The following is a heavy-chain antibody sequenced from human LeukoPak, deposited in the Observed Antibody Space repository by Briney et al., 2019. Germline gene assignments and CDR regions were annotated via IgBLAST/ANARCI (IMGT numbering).Heavy chain of an antibody. CDR3: ARDLVPAAMPYYYMDV. D-gene: IGHD2-2*01. CDR2: INPNSGGT. CDR1: GGTFSSYA. J-gene: IGHJ6*03. Sequence: ASVKVSCKASGGTFSSYAISWVRQAPGQGLEWMGGINPNSGGTNYAQKFQGRVTMTRDTSISTAYMELSRLRSDDTAVYYCARDLVPAAMPYYYMDVWGKGTTVTISS. V-gene: IGHV1-2*02.